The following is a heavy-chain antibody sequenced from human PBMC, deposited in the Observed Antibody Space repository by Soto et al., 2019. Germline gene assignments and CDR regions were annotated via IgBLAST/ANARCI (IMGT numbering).Heavy chain of an antibody. Sequence: GASVKVSCKASGGTFSSYAISWVRQAPGQGLEWMGGIIPIFGTANYAQKFQGRVTITADESTSTAYMELSSLRSEDTAVYYCAGGYRYVGPYSVYYYVMYVRGRGTTVTGSS. D-gene: IGHD5-18*01. CDR3: AGGYRYVGPYSVYYYVMYV. J-gene: IGHJ6*02. CDR1: GGTFSSYA. CDR2: IIPIFGTA. V-gene: IGHV1-69*13.